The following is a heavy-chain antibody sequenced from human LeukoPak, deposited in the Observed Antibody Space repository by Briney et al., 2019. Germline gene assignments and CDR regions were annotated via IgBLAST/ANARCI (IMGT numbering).Heavy chain of an antibody. CDR1: GASIISSSYY. CDR2: IYYSGST. CDR3: ARHADSSGWVHN. J-gene: IGHJ4*02. D-gene: IGHD6-19*01. V-gene: IGHV4-39*01. Sequence: SETLSLTCIVSGASIISSSYYWGWIRQPPGKGLEWIGTIYYSGSTYYNPSLKSRVTISVDTSKNQFSLKLGSVTAADTAVYYCARHADSSGWVHNWGQGTLVTVSS.